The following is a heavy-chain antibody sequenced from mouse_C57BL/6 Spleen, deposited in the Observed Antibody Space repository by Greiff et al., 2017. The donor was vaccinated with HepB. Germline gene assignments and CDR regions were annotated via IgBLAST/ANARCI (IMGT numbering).Heavy chain of an antibody. CDR1: GYAFTNYL. CDR2: ISPGSGGT. V-gene: IGHV1-54*01. J-gene: IGHJ3*01. CDR3: ASEDGPRRFAY. Sequence: QVQLQQSGAELVRPGTSVKVSCKASGYAFTNYLIEWVKQRPGQGLEWIGVISPGSGGTYYDEKFKGRATLTGDKSSSTAYVQLSSLTSEDSAVYFGASEDGPRRFAYWGQGTLVTVSA.